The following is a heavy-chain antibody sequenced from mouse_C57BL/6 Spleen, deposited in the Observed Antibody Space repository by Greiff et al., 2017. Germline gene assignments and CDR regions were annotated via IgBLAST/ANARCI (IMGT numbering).Heavy chain of an antibody. CDR1: GFSLTSYG. Sequence: QVQLQESGPGLVAPSQSLSITCTVSGFSLTSYGVDWVRQSPGQGLEWLGVIWGVGSTNYTSALKSRLSISKDHSKSQVFLKMNSLQTDDTAKYYCASASSGYAMDYWGQGTSVTVSS. J-gene: IGHJ4*01. V-gene: IGHV2-6*01. CDR3: ASASSGYAMDY. D-gene: IGHD3-2*02. CDR2: IWGVGST.